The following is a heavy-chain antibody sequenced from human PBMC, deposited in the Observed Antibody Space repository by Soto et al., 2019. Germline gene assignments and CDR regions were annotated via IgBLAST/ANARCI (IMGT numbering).Heavy chain of an antibody. CDR1: GLIFSNYA. V-gene: IGHV3-23*01. J-gene: IGHJ4*02. CDR2: ISGSGGSP. D-gene: IGHD6-13*01. Sequence: EVQVLESGGVLVQPGGSLRLSCVAPGLIFSNYAMSWVRQAPGKGLEWVSGISGSGGSPHYADSATGRFTISRDNSKNTQFLQRNTLIAEDTAVYYCATEGDITAAFDYWGQGTLVTVSS. CDR3: ATEGDITAAFDY.